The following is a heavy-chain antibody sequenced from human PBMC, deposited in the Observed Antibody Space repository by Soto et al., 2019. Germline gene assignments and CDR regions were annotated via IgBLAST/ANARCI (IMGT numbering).Heavy chain of an antibody. J-gene: IGHJ2*01. CDR2: IIPIFGTA. D-gene: IGHD4-17*01. CDR3: ATHDYREQGFRYFDL. Sequence: QVQLVQSGAEAKKPGSSVKVSCKASGGTFSSYAISWVRQAPGQGLEWMGGIIPIFGTANYAQKFQGRVTITADESTSTAYMELSSLRSEDTAVYYCATHDYREQGFRYFDLWGRGTLVTVSS. V-gene: IGHV1-69*01. CDR1: GGTFSSYA.